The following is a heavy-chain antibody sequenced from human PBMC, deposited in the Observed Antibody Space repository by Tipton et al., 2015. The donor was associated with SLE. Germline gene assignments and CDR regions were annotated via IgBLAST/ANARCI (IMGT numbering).Heavy chain of an antibody. CDR1: GFTFRSYG. D-gene: IGHD3-22*01. J-gene: IGHJ4*02. Sequence: SLRLSCAASGFTFRSYGMHWVRQAPGKGLEWVAVIWYDGSKKYYVDSVKGRFTISRDNSKNTLYLQMNSLRAEDTAVYYCAKDLYSNYYDSSGPLDYWGQGTLVTVSS. CDR2: IWYDGSKK. CDR3: AKDLYSNYYDSSGPLDY. V-gene: IGHV3-30*18.